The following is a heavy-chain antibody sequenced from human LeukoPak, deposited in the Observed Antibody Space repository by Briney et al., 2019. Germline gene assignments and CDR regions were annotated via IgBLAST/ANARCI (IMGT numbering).Heavy chain of an antibody. D-gene: IGHD3-16*01. CDR2: ISYDGSNK. Sequence: PGGSMRLSCAASGFTFSSYAMHWDRQVPGKGLEWVAVISYDGSNKYYADSVKGRFTISRDNSKNTLYLQMNSLRAEDTAVYYCARISYGEFDYWGQGTLVTVSS. J-gene: IGHJ4*02. CDR3: ARISYGEFDY. V-gene: IGHV3-30*01. CDR1: GFTFSSYA.